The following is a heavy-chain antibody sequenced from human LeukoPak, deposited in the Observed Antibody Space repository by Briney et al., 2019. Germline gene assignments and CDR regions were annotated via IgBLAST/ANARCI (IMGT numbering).Heavy chain of an antibody. J-gene: IGHJ2*01. CDR1: GCTFSSYS. CDR2: ISSVSSYI. Sequence: GGSLRLSCAASGCTFSSYSMNWVRQPPGQGLEWVSSISSVSSYIYYADSMKGRFTISRDNAKSSLYLQMNSLRAEDTAVYYCAGSDTTGYIPREWDYWYFDLWGRGTLVTVSS. V-gene: IGHV3-21*01. CDR3: AGSDTTGYIPREWDYWYFDL. D-gene: IGHD1-1*01.